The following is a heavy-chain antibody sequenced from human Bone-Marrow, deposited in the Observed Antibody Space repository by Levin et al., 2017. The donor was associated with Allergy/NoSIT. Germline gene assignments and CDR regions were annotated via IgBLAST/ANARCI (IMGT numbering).Heavy chain of an antibody. D-gene: IGHD4-11*01. CDR1: GYSFTNYW. Sequence: AGGSLRLSCQGSGYSFTNYWIGWVRQVPGKGLEWMGIISPGDSDARYNPSFEGLVTISADKSINTAYLQWRTLKAPDTAMYYCARHDYLYYRYGMGVWGQGTPVTVS. CDR3: ARHDYLYYRYGMGV. J-gene: IGHJ6*02. V-gene: IGHV5-51*01. CDR2: ISPGDSDA.